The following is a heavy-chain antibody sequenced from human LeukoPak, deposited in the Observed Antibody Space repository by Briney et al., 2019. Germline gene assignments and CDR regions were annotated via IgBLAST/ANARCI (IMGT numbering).Heavy chain of an antibody. J-gene: IGHJ2*01. CDR2: IIPIFGTT. CDR1: GGTFSNHA. Sequence: SVKVSCKASGGTFSNHAVNWLRQAPGQGFQWMGGIIPIFGTTNSAQKFRGRVTFTADESTSTAYMELSSLTSDDTAVYYCARGLDGKSYWYFDPWGRGTLVTVSS. D-gene: IGHD5-24*01. V-gene: IGHV1-69*13. CDR3: ARGLDGKSYWYFDP.